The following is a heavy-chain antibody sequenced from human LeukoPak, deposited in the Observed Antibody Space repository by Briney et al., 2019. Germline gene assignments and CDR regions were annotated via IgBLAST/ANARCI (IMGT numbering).Heavy chain of an antibody. J-gene: IGHJ4*02. CDR3: TTGLQDWLSREL. CDR1: AFTFSNAW. Sequence: GGSLRLSCAASAFTFSNAWMSWVRQAPGKGLEWVGRIKSKTDGGTTDYAAPVKGRFTISRDDSKNTLYLQMNSLKTEDTAVYYCTTGLQDWLSRELWGQGTLVTVSS. CDR2: IKSKTDGGTT. V-gene: IGHV3-15*01. D-gene: IGHD3/OR15-3a*01.